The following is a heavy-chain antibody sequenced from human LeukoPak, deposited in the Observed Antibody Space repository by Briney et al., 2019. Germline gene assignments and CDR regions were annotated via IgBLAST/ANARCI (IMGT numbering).Heavy chain of an antibody. Sequence: ASVKVSCKASAYTFTNYGISWVRQVPGQGLEWMGWINTYNGNTNYAQKLQGRVTMTTDTSTSTAYTELRSLRSDDTAVYYCARDMLVANDAFDIWGQGTMVTVSS. V-gene: IGHV1-18*01. D-gene: IGHD2-15*01. CDR2: INTYNGNT. J-gene: IGHJ3*02. CDR3: ARDMLVANDAFDI. CDR1: AYTFTNYG.